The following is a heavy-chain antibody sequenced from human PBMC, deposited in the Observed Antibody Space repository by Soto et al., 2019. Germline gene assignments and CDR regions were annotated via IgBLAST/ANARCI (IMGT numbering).Heavy chain of an antibody. CDR3: ARDRDNYDSSGTDAFDI. D-gene: IGHD3-22*01. CDR1: GGTFSSYA. CDR2: IIPIFGTA. J-gene: IGHJ3*02. Sequence: QVQLVQSGAEVKKPGSSVKVSCKASGGTFSSYAISWVRQAPGQGLEWMGGIIPIFGTANYAQKFQGRVTITADESTSXXYMELSSLRSEDTAVYYCARDRDNYDSSGTDAFDIWGQGTMVTVSS. V-gene: IGHV1-69*12.